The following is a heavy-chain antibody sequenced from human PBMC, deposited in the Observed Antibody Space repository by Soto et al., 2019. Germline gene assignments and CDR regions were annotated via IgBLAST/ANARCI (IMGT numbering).Heavy chain of an antibody. CDR1: GFTFRSYA. Sequence: EVQLLESGGGLVQPGGSLRLSCAASGFTFRSYAMSWVRQAPGKGLEWVSGISGSSGSTYYADSVKGRFTISRDNSKNTLFLQMNSRRAEDTAMYYCAKDRESSTAPRGGCDYWGQGTLVTVSS. CDR3: AKDRESSTAPRGGCDY. J-gene: IGHJ4*02. V-gene: IGHV3-23*01. CDR2: ISGSSGST. D-gene: IGHD6-6*01.